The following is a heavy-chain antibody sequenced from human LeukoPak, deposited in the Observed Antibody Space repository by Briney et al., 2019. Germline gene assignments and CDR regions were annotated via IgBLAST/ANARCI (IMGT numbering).Heavy chain of an antibody. CDR2: IIPIFGTA. CDR3: VSGIYSGYDFYYFDY. D-gene: IGHD5-12*01. CDR1: GGTFSSYA. V-gene: IGHV1-69*13. Sequence: SVKVSCKASGGTFSSYAISWVRQAPGQGLEWMGGIIPIFGTANYAQKFQGRVTITPDESTSTAYMELSTVRSEDTAVYYSVSGIYSGYDFYYFDYWGQGTLVTVSS. J-gene: IGHJ4*02.